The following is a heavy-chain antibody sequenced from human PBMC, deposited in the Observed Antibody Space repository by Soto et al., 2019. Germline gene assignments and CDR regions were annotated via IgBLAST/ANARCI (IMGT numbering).Heavy chain of an antibody. D-gene: IGHD3-16*01. J-gene: IGHJ6*02. CDR2: INTYNGNT. V-gene: IGHV1-18*01. CDR3: ALGDVYGTRSPQDA. Sequence: QVQLVQSGAEVKNPGASVKVSCKASGYTFTRYGIGWARQAPGQGLEWMGWINTYNGNTIYAQNVQGRVTLTTDTSTSTGYMAQRSLRSNDTAIYYCALGDVYGTRSPQDAWGQGATVIVSS. CDR1: GYTFTRYG.